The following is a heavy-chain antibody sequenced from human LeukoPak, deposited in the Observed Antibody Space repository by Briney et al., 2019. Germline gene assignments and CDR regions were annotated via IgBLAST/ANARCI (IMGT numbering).Heavy chain of an antibody. CDR3: ALLWFGEGYYYYGMDV. V-gene: IGHV4-34*01. Sequence: SETLSLTCAVYGGSFGGYYWSWIHQPPGKGLEWIGEINHSGSTNYNPSLKSRVTISVDTSKNQFSLKLSSVTAADTAVYYCALLWFGEGYYYYGMDVWGQGTAVTVSS. D-gene: IGHD3-10*01. CDR2: INHSGST. CDR1: GGSFGGYY. J-gene: IGHJ6*02.